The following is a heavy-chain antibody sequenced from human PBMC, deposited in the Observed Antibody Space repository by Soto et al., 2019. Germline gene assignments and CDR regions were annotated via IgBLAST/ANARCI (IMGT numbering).Heavy chain of an antibody. Sequence: GASVKVSCKTSGYTFTSYGISWVRQAPGQGLEWLGWISGYDGRTNLAQKVQDRVTMTTDTSTSTAYTELRSLRSDDTAVYYCARDIFWGGFGDSNWLDPWGQGTLVTVS. D-gene: IGHD3-10*01. V-gene: IGHV1-18*01. CDR1: GYTFTSYG. CDR3: ARDIFWGGFGDSNWLDP. J-gene: IGHJ5*02. CDR2: ISGYDGRT.